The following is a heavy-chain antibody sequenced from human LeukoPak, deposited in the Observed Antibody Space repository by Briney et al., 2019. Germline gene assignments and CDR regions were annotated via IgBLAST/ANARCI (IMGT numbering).Heavy chain of an antibody. D-gene: IGHD3-3*01. CDR3: ARGDPYYDFWSGYYFFDY. J-gene: IGHJ4*02. V-gene: IGHV4-34*01. CDR1: GGSISSYY. CDR2: VNHSGST. Sequence: PSETLSLTCTLSGGSISSYYWRWIRQPPGKGLEWIGEVNHSGSTNYNPSLKSRVTISVDTSKNQFSLKLSSVTAADTAVYYCARGDPYYDFWSGYYFFDYWGQGTLVTVSS.